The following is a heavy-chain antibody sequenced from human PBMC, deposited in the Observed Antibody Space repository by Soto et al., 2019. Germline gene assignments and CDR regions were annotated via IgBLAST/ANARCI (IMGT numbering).Heavy chain of an antibody. D-gene: IGHD3-22*01. CDR2: IYYSGST. CDR1: GGSISSYY. Sequence: PSETLSLTCTVSGGSISSYYWSWIRQPPGNGLEWIGYIYYSGSTNYNPSLKSRVTISVDTSKNQFSLKLSSVTAADTAVYYCARETPFYDSSGYYYGYYFDYWGQGTLVTVSS. J-gene: IGHJ4*02. V-gene: IGHV4-59*01. CDR3: ARETPFYDSSGYYYGYYFDY.